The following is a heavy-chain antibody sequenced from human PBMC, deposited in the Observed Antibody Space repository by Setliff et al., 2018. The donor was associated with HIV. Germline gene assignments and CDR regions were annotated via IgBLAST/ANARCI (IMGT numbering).Heavy chain of an antibody. J-gene: IGHJ4*02. Sequence: GASVKVSCKASGYSFTDYYIHWVRQAPGQGLEWMGWINPKSGSTSYAQRFQGRVTMTRDTSTRTVYMELSSLRSDDTAVYYCARDYYDSSGYIFFPGLPDYWGQGTLVTVS. CDR3: ARDYYDSSGYIFFPGLPDY. CDR1: GYSFTDYY. V-gene: IGHV1-46*01. CDR2: INPKSGST. D-gene: IGHD3-22*01.